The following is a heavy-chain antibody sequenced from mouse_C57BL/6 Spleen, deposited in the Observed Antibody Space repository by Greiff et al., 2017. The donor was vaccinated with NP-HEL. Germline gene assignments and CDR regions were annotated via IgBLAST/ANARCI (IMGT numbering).Heavy chain of an antibody. V-gene: IGHV1-26*01. J-gene: IGHJ2*01. Sequence: VQLQQSGPELVKPGASVKISCKASGYTFTDYYMNWVKQSHGKSLEWIGDINPNNGGTSYNQKFKGKATLTVDKSSSTAYMELRSLTSEDSAVYYCARRGYDYDPFDYWGQGTTLTVSS. CDR2: INPNNGGT. CDR3: ARRGYDYDPFDY. CDR1: GYTFTDYY. D-gene: IGHD2-4*01.